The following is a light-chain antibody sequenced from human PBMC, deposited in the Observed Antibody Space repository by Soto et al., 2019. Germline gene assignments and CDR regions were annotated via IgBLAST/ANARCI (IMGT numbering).Light chain of an antibody. CDR2: KAS. CDR3: QHYNSYSEA. Sequence: DIQMTQSPSTLSGSVGDRVTITCRASQTISSWLAWDQQKPGKAPKLLIYKASTLKSGVPSRFSGSGYGTEFTLTISSLQPDDFATYYCQHYNSYSEAFGQGTKVDVK. J-gene: IGKJ1*01. V-gene: IGKV1-5*03. CDR1: QTISSW.